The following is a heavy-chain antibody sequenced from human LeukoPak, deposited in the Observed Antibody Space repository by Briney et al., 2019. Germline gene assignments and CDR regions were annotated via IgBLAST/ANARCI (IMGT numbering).Heavy chain of an antibody. CDR2: ISGSGGST. CDR1: GFTFSSYA. CDR3: AKDHTGRIVATWADY. Sequence: GGSLRLSCAASGFTFSSYAMSWVRQAPGKGLEWVSAISGSGGSTYYADSVKGRFTISRDNSKNTLYLQMNSLRAEDTAVYYCAKDHTGRIVATWADYWGQGTLVTVSS. V-gene: IGHV3-23*01. J-gene: IGHJ4*02. D-gene: IGHD5-12*01.